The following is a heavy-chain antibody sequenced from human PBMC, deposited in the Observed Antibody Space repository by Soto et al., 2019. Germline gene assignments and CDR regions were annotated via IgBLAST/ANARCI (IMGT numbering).Heavy chain of an antibody. V-gene: IGHV6-1*01. Sequence: SQTLSLTCAISGDSVSSNSAAWNWIRQSPSRGLEWLGRTYYRSKWYNDYAVSVKSRITINPDTSKNQFSLQQNSVTPEDTAVYHSARPRTAADHPEHFDYWGQGTLVTVSS. J-gene: IGHJ4*02. CDR3: ARPRTAADHPEHFDY. CDR1: GDSVSSNSAA. CDR2: TYYRSKWYN. D-gene: IGHD5-18*01.